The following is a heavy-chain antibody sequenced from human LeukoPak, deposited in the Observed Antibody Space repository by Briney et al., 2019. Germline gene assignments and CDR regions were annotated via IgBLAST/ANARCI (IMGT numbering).Heavy chain of an antibody. CDR3: ARDVEARFYFDH. J-gene: IGHJ4*02. V-gene: IGHV3-30-3*01. CDR1: GFSFNSYA. CDR2: VAYDGGNI. Sequence: GKSQRLSCAASGFSFNSYAMHWVRQAPGKGLEWVAVVAYDGGNIFYAKSVRGRFTISRDNSKNTLYLQMNSLRGEDTAVYYCARDVEARFYFDHWGQGTLVTVSS. D-gene: IGHD6-6*01.